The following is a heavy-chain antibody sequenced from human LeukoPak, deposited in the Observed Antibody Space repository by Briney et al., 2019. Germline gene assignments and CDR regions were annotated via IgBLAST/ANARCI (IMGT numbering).Heavy chain of an antibody. D-gene: IGHD3-22*01. J-gene: IGHJ6*02. CDR2: FYYSGST. Sequence: SETLSLTCTVSGDSISSSGYYWGWIRQPPGKGLEWIGSFYYSGSTYYNPSLKSRVTISVDTSKNQFSLKLSSVTAADTAVYYCARSGYDSSGYYPYYYYYYGMDVWGQGTTVTVSS. CDR3: ARSGYDSSGYYPYYYYYYGMDV. CDR1: GDSISSSGYY. V-gene: IGHV4-39*01.